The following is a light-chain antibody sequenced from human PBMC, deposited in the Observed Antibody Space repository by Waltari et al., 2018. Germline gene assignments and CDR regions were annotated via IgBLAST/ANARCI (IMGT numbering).Light chain of an antibody. CDR2: EVS. CDR3: SSYAGSNNFV. Sequence: QSALAQPPSAAGSPGQSVTIACTGTRSDVGGYNSVPWYQQHPGKAPNRMIYEVSKRPSGVPDRFSGSKSGNTASLTVSGLQAEDEADYYCSSYAGSNNFVFGGGTKLTVL. J-gene: IGLJ2*01. CDR1: RSDVGGYNS. V-gene: IGLV2-8*01.